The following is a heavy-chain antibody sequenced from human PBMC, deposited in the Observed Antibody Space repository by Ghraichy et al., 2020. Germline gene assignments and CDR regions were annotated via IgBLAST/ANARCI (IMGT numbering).Heavy chain of an antibody. V-gene: IGHV4-39*01. J-gene: IGHJ4*02. CDR3: ARHLHLLQLVDPLYYFHF. CDR2: IFYTGST. Sequence: SETLSLTCTVSSGSISSSSYFWAWLRQPPGRGLEWIGSIFYTGSTYYNPSLKCRVTISVDTSKNQFSLKLSSVTAADTAVYYCARHLHLLQLVDPLYYFHFWGQGTLVTVSS. CDR1: SGSISSSSYF. D-gene: IGHD1-1*01.